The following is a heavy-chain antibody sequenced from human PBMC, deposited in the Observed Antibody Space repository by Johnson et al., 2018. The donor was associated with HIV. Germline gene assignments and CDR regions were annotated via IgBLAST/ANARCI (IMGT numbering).Heavy chain of an antibody. D-gene: IGHD2-21*01. CDR3: ARVSMLFIAADAFDI. V-gene: IGHV3-11*04. CDR1: GFTFSDYY. CDR2: ISSGGSSI. J-gene: IGHJ3*02. Sequence: QMQLVESGGGLVQPGGSLRLSCAASGFTFSDYYMSWIRQAPGKGLEWVSYISSGGSSIYYADSVKGRFTISRDNAKKSMYLQMNSLRAEDTAVYYCARVSMLFIAADAFDIWGQGTMVTVSS.